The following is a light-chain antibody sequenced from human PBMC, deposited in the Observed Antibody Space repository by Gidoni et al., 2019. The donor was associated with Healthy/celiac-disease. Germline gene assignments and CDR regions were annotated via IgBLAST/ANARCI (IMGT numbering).Light chain of an antibody. J-gene: IGLJ2*01. CDR1: SSDVGGYNY. CDR2: DVS. V-gene: IGLV2-14*01. CDR3: SSYTSSSTLV. Sequence: QPPLAQPSCAPGSPGQSITISCTGTSSDVGGYNYVSWYQQHPGKAPKLMIYDVSNRPSGVSNRFSGSKSGNTVSLTISELQAEDEADYYCSSYTSSSTLVFGGGTKLTVL.